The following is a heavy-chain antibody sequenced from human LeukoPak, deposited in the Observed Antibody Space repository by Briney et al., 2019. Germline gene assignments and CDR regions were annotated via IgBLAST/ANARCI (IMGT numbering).Heavy chain of an antibody. V-gene: IGHV4-61*08. Sequence: SETLSLTCAVSGGSISSGGYSWSWIRQPPGKGLEWIGYIYYSGSTNYNPSLKSRVTISVDTSKNQFSLKLSSVTAADTAVYYCARDPRSPDSSDAFDIWGQGTMVTVSS. CDR1: GGSISSGGYS. CDR2: IYYSGST. D-gene: IGHD3-22*01. CDR3: ARDPRSPDSSDAFDI. J-gene: IGHJ3*02.